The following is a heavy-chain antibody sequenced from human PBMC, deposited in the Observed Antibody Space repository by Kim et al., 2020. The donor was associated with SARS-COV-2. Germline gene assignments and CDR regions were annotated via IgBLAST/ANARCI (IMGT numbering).Heavy chain of an antibody. V-gene: IGHV4-39*01. CDR3: ARHLVGKYSNYGDWFDP. CDR2: IYYSGST. CDR1: GGSISSSSYY. J-gene: IGHJ5*02. Sequence: SETLSLTCTVSGGSISSSSYYWGWIRQPPGKGLEWIGSIYYSGSTYYNPSLKSRVTISVDTSKNQFSLKLSSVTAADTAVYYCARHLVGKYSNYGDWFDPWGQGTLVTVSS. D-gene: IGHD4-4*01.